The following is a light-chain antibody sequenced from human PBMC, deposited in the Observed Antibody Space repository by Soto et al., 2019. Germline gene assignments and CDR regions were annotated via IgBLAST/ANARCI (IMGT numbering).Light chain of an antibody. CDR2: AAS. CDR1: QDIRDY. Sequence: DIQMTQSPSSLSASVGDRVTITYRASQDIRDYLVWYQQRPGKVPSLLIYAASTLQSGVPSRFSGSGFGTDFTLTISSLQSEDVATYYCQKYGGAPYTFGPGTKVDLK. J-gene: IGKJ3*01. V-gene: IGKV1-27*01. CDR3: QKYGGAPYT.